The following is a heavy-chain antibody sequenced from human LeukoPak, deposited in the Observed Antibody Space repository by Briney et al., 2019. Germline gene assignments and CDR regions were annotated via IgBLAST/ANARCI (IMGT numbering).Heavy chain of an antibody. D-gene: IGHD5-18*01. J-gene: IGHJ4*02. CDR3: AKDLRYSYGLC. CDR1: GFTFSSYA. CDR2: ISGSGGST. Sequence: GGSLRLSCAASGFTFSSYAMSWVRQAPGKGLEWVSAISGSGGSTYYADSVKGRFTISRDSSKNTLYLQMNSLRAEDTAVYYCAKDLRYSYGLCWGQGTLVTVSS. V-gene: IGHV3-23*01.